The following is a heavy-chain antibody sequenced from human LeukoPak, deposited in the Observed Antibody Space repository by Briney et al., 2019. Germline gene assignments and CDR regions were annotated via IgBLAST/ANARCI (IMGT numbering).Heavy chain of an antibody. CDR3: AKGYPHTTDSSSGLFDY. V-gene: IGHV3-23*01. CDR1: GFTFSSYA. D-gene: IGHD6-6*01. Sequence: GGSLRLSCAASGFTFSSYAMSWVRQAPGKGLEWVSAISGSGGSTYYADSVKGRFTISRDNSKNTLYLQMNSLRAEDTAVYYCAKGYPHTTDSSSGLFDYWGQGTLVTVSS. CDR2: ISGSGGST. J-gene: IGHJ4*02.